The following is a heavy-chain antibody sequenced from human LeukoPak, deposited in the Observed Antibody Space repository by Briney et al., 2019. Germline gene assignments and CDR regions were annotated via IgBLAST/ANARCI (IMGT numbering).Heavy chain of an antibody. V-gene: IGHV3-7*03. D-gene: IGHD4-17*01. CDR1: GFTFSSYW. CDR3: ARDRISDYGQYYYYGMDV. Sequence: PGGSLRLSCAASGFTFSSYWMSWVRQAPGKGLEWVANIKHDGSDKYYVDSVKGRFTISRDNAKNSLYLQMNSLRAEDTAVYYCARDRISDYGQYYYYGMDVWGQGTTVTVSS. J-gene: IGHJ6*02. CDR2: IKHDGSDK.